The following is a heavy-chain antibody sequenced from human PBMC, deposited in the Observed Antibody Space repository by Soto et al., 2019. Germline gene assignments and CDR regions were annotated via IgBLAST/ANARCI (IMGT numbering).Heavy chain of an antibody. CDR2: IIPIFATA. J-gene: IGHJ6*02. D-gene: IGHD5-12*01. V-gene: IGHV1-69*01. Sequence: QVQLVQSGAEVKKPGSSVKVSCKASGGTFSSYAISWVRQAPGQGLEWMGGIIPIFATANYAQKFQGRVTITADESTSIAYMELSSLSSEDTAVSYCARVLGMATINLNYYYYYGMDVWGQGTTVTVSS. CDR1: GGTFSSYA. CDR3: ARVLGMATINLNYYYYYGMDV.